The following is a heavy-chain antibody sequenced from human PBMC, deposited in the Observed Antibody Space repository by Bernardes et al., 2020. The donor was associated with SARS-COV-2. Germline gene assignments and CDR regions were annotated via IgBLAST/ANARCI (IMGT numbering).Heavy chain of an antibody. Sequence: GGSLRLSCAASGFTFSDYSLNWVRQAPGKGLEWISSINSKSTYIYYSDSVEGRFTVSRDNAKTSLHLHMSSLRVEDTAVYYCAMPPHNWNYAPYYFAHWGQGTLVTVSS. D-gene: IGHD1-1*01. CDR2: INSKSTYI. CDR1: GFTFSDYS. V-gene: IGHV3-21*01. CDR3: AMPPHNWNYAPYYFAH. J-gene: IGHJ4*02.